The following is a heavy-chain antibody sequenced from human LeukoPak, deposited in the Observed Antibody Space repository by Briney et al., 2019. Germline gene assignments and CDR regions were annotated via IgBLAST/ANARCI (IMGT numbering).Heavy chain of an antibody. V-gene: IGHV4-4*02. CDR2: IYHSGST. Sequence: SETLSLTCTVSGGSISSSNWRSWVRQPPGKGLEWIGEIYHSGSTNYNPSLKSRVTISVDKSKNQFSLKLSSVTAADTAVYYCASLDSSGYYYVNYWGQGTLVTVSS. D-gene: IGHD3-22*01. CDR1: GGSISSSNW. J-gene: IGHJ4*02. CDR3: ASLDSSGYYYVNY.